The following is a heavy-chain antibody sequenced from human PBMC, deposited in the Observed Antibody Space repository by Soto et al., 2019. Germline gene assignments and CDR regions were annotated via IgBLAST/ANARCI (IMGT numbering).Heavy chain of an antibody. D-gene: IGHD3-22*01. Sequence: QVQLQESGPGLVKPSGTLSLTCAVSGGSISSSNWWSWVRQPPGKGLEWIREIYHSGSTNYNPSLKSRVTISVDKSKNQFSLKLSSVTAADTAVYYCARTPLIYYDSSGQGPDVWGQGTTVTVSS. CDR1: GGSISSSNW. CDR2: IYHSGST. CDR3: ARTPLIYYDSSGQGPDV. J-gene: IGHJ6*02. V-gene: IGHV4-4*02.